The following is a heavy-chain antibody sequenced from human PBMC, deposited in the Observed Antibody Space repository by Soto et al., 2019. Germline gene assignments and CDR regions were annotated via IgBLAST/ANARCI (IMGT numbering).Heavy chain of an antibody. CDR2: ISWNSGSI. V-gene: IGHV3-9*01. D-gene: IGHD2-15*01. CDR3: AKDRRGIGRAGLLDY. Sequence: GGSLRLSCAASGFTFDDYAMHWVRQAPGKGLEWVSGISWNSGSIGYADSVKGRFTISRDDAKNSLYLQMNSLRAEDTALYYCAKDRRGIGRAGLLDYWGQGTLVTVS. J-gene: IGHJ4*02. CDR1: GFTFDDYA.